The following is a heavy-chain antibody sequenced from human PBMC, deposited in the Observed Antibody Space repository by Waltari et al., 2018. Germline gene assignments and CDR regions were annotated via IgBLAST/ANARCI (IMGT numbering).Heavy chain of an antibody. J-gene: IGHJ5*02. CDR2: IKQDGSEK. CDR1: GFTFSGYW. CDR3: ARDHLFNWFDP. Sequence: EVQLVESGGGLVQPGGSLRLSCAASGFTFSGYWMSWVRQAPGKGLEWVANIKQDGSEKYYVDSVKGRFTISRDNAKNSLYLQMNSLRAEDTAVYYCARDHLFNWFDPWGQGTLVTVSS. V-gene: IGHV3-7*01. D-gene: IGHD2-21*01.